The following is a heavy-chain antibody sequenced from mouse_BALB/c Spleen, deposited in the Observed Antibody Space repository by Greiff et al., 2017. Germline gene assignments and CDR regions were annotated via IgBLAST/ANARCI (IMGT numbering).Heavy chain of an antibody. V-gene: IGHV2-9*02. Sequence: VQVVESGPGLVAPSQSLSITCTVSGFSLTSYGVHWVRQPPGKGLEWLGVIWAGGSTNYNSALMSRLSISKDNSKSQVFLKMNSLQTDDTAMYYCARSFYRYDEGDYAMDYWGQGTSVTVSS. J-gene: IGHJ4*01. D-gene: IGHD2-14*01. CDR2: IWAGGST. CDR1: GFSLTSYG. CDR3: ARSFYRYDEGDYAMDY.